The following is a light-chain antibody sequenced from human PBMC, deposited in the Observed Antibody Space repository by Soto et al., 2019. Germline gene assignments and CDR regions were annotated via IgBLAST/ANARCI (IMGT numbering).Light chain of an antibody. V-gene: IGKV3-20*01. CDR2: DAS. CDR3: QQYGSSPPT. J-gene: IGKJ1*01. CDR1: QSVSNNY. Sequence: EIVLTHAPGTLSLARVERSTLSCRASQSVSNNYLAWYQQKPGQAPRLLIYDASSRATGIPDRFSGSGSGTDFTLTINRLEPEDFALYYCQQYGSSPPTFGQGTKVDIK.